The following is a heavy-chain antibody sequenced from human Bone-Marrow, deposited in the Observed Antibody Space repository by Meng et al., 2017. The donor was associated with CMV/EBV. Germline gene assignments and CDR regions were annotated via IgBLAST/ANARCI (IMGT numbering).Heavy chain of an antibody. CDR1: GFTSRNYA. CDR3: ARESSSSTTCCDY. V-gene: IGHV3-23*01. J-gene: IGHJ4*02. D-gene: IGHD2-2*01. Sequence: CAASGFTSRNYALSWVRQAPGKGLEWVSAISGGGDYTYYADSVEGRFTISRDNSKNTLYLQMNSLRAEDTAMYYCARESSSSTTCCDYWGQGALVTSPQ. CDR2: ISGGGDYT.